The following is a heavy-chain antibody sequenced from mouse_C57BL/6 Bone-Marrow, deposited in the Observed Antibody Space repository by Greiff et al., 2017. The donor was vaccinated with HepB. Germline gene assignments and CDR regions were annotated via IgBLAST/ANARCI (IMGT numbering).Heavy chain of an antibody. CDR3: TARATCAMDY. D-gene: IGHD3-3*01. J-gene: IGHJ4*01. CDR1: GYNFNDYY. CDR2: IDPEDGET. Sequence: EVQLQQSGAELVKPGASVKLSCKASGYNFNDYYMHWVKQRTEQGLEWIGRIDPEDGETKYDPKFQGKATIAADTSSTTAYLLLSSLTSEDPAVYCGTARATCAMDYWGQGTSVTVSS. V-gene: IGHV14-2*01.